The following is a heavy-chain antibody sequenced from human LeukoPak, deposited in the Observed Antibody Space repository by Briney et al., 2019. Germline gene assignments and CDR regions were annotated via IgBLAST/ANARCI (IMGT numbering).Heavy chain of an antibody. J-gene: IGHJ4*02. CDR2: ISYAGSNK. V-gene: IGHV3-30*03. CDR1: GFTFSSYG. D-gene: IGHD3-22*01. Sequence: GRSLRLSCAASGFTFSSYGMHWVRQAPGKGLEWVAVISYAGSNKYYADSVKGRFTISRDKSKNTLYLQMNSLRADDTAVYYCARDERYYYDSSGYLGFRYWGQGTLVTVSS. CDR3: ARDERYYYDSSGYLGFRY.